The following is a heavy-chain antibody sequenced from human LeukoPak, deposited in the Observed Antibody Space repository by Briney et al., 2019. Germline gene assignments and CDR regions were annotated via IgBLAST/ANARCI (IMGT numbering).Heavy chain of an antibody. CDR2: INPNSGGT. Sequence: ASVKVSCKASGYTFTGYYMHWVRQAPGQGLEWMGWINPNSGGTNYAQKFQGRVTITRNTSISTAYMELSSLRSEDTAVYYCARGGYCSSTNCYHYYMDVWGKGTTVTVSS. D-gene: IGHD2-2*01. CDR3: ARGGYCSSTNCYHYYMDV. CDR1: GYTFTGYY. J-gene: IGHJ6*03. V-gene: IGHV1-2*02.